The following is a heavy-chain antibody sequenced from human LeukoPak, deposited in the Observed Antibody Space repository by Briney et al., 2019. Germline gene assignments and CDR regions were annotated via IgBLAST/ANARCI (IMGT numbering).Heavy chain of an antibody. CDR2: IYYSGST. D-gene: IGHD6-13*01. CDR1: GGSISSSSYY. CDR3: ARDAHMEQQLVHLN. Sequence: PSETLSLTCTVSGGSISSSSYYWGWIRQPPGKGLEWIGSIYYSGSTYYNPSLKSRVTMSVDTSKNQFSLKLSSVTAADTAVYYCARDAHMEQQLVHLNWGQGTLVTVSS. J-gene: IGHJ4*02. V-gene: IGHV4-39*02.